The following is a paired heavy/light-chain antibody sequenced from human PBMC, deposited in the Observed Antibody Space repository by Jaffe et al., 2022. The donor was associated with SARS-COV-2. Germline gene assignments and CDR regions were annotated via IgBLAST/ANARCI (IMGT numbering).Light chain of an antibody. CDR2: GAS. CDR3: QQYGNSPLT. Sequence: DIVLTQSPGTLSLSPGERATLSCRASQSVSSSFLAWYQQKPGQAPRLLIYGASTRATGIPDTFSGSGSGTDFTLTISRLEPEDFALYYCQQYGNSPLTFGGGTKVEIK. J-gene: IGKJ4*01. V-gene: IGKV3-20*01. CDR1: QSVSSSF.
Heavy chain of an antibody. CDR3: ARTTWHSSSLFDY. D-gene: IGHD6-13*01. V-gene: IGHV4-59*01. CDR2: IFYSGTT. J-gene: IGHJ4*02. Sequence: QVQLQESGPGLVKPSETLSLTCTVSGGSINSYYWSWIRQSPGKGLEWIGNIFYSGTTNYNPSLKSRITISVDTSKKQFSLKLSSVTAADTAIYYCARTTWHSSSLFDYWGQGTLVTVSS. CDR1: GGSINSYY.